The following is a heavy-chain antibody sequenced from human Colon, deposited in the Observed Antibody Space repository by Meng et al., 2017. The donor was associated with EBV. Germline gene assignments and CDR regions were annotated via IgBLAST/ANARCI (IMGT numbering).Heavy chain of an antibody. CDR3: ARVWQSLTAFFDS. D-gene: IGHD2-21*01. J-gene: IGHJ4*02. CDR1: GGSISSSHW. Sequence: VQLQASGPGLVKPSGTLSLTCAVSGGSISSSHWWTWVRQPPGKGLEWIGEVYHTGSTKYNPSLKSRLTISVDKSKNQFSLNLTSVTAADTAVYYCARVWQSLTAFFDSWGQGTLVTVAS. V-gene: IGHV4-4*02. CDR2: VYHTGST.